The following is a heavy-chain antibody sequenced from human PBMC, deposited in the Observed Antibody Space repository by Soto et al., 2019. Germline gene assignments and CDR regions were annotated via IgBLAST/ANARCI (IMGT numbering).Heavy chain of an antibody. CDR2: IFHDGNT. Sequence: PLETLSLTCAVSGASIGSGGWWSWVRQPPGKGLEWIAEIFHDGNTNYSPSLKSRVTISVDKSQNQFSLNVYSVTAADTAVYYCARHEGWTGPDQWGQGTLVTVSS. D-gene: IGHD2-8*02. V-gene: IGHV4-4*02. J-gene: IGHJ5*02. CDR1: GASIGSGGW. CDR3: ARHEGWTGPDQ.